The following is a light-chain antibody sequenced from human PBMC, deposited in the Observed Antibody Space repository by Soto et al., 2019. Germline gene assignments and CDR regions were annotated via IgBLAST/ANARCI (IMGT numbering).Light chain of an antibody. Sequence: DIVMTPSPDSLAVSLGARASINCKSSQSVLSSSNDRNYLGWFQQKPEQPPKALIYWASTRESGVPDRFSGSGSGTDFTLTISSLQAEDVAVYYCQQYYSFPSTFGQGTRLEIK. CDR2: WAS. CDR3: QQYYSFPST. J-gene: IGKJ5*01. CDR1: QSVLSSSNDRNY. V-gene: IGKV4-1*01.